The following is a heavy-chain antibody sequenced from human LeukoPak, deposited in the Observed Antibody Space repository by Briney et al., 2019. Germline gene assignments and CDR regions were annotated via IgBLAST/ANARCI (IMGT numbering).Heavy chain of an antibody. J-gene: IGHJ4*02. CDR1: GGSFSGYY. D-gene: IGHD3-9*01. CDR2: INHRGST. V-gene: IGHV4-34*01. Sequence: SETLSLTCAVYGGSFSGYYWSWIRQPPGKGLEWIGEINHRGSTNYNPSLKSRVTISVDTSKNQFSLKLSSVTAADTAVYYCARVFSLRYFDWLLWEPQLIFDYWGQGTLVTVSS. CDR3: ARVFSLRYFDWLLWEPQLIFDY.